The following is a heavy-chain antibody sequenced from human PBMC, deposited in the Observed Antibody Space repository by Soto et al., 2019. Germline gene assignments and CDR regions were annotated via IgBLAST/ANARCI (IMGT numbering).Heavy chain of an antibody. D-gene: IGHD6-19*01. CDR1: GFTFSTNA. J-gene: IGHJ4*02. CDR3: AKGFPVAGTAGRYFDY. V-gene: IGHV3-23*01. Sequence: EVQLLESGGGLVQPGGSLRLSCAASGFTFSTNAMSWVRQAPGKGLEWVSVIGASSAVTYYADSVKGRFTISRDDSKNTLYLQMNSLRAEDTAVYFCAKGFPVAGTAGRYFDYWGQGTLVTVSS. CDR2: IGASSAVT.